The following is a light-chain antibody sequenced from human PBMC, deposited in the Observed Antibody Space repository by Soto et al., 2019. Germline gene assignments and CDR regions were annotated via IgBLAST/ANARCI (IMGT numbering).Light chain of an antibody. V-gene: IGKV3-20*01. CDR1: QSISSSN. Sequence: EIVLTQSPGTLSLSPGERATLSCRASQSISSSNLAWYQQKPGQAPRLLLYGASNRAAGIPDRFSGSGSGTDFTLTISRMEPEDFVVYYFQQYGRSPDWDRWTFGQGTKVEVK. CDR3: QQYGRSPDWDRWT. CDR2: GAS. J-gene: IGKJ1*01.